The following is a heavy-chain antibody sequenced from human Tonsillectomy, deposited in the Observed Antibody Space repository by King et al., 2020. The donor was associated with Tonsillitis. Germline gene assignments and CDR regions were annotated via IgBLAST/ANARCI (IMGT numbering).Heavy chain of an antibody. CDR1: GFTFSTYA. V-gene: IGHV3-23*04. Sequence: VQLVESGGGFVQPGGSLRLSCAASGFTFSTYAMSWVRQAPGKGLEWVSAISGSGDSTYYADSVKGRFTISRDNSKNTLYLQMNSLRAEDTAVYYCVKDQGSSGCYVGDAFDIWGQGTMVTVSS. CDR2: ISGSGDST. D-gene: IGHD6-19*01. J-gene: IGHJ3*02. CDR3: VKDQGSSGCYVGDAFDI.